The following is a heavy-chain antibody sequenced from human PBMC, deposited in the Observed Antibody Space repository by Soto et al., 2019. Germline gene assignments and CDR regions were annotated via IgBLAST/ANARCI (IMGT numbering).Heavy chain of an antibody. D-gene: IGHD5-12*01. V-gene: IGHV3-33*01. CDR2: IWYDGSNK. CDR3: GSDAGGSEGYYYGMDV. Sequence: QVQLVESGGGVVQPGRSLRLSCAASGFTFSSYGMHWVRQAPGKGLEWVAVIWYDGSNKYYEDSVKGRFTISRDNSNNQLHLQMDRLRAADTAVYYCGSDAGGSEGYYYGMDVWGRGTEVTVSS. J-gene: IGHJ6*04. CDR1: GFTFSSYG.